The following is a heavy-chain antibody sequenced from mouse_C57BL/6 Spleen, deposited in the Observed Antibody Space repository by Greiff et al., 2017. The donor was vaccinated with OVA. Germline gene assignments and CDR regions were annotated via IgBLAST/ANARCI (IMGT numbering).Heavy chain of an antibody. Sequence: EVKLQESGPGLVKPSQSLSLTCSVTGYSITSGYYWNWIRQFPGNKLEWMGYISYDGSNNYNPSLKNRISITRDTSKNQFFLKLNSVTTEDTATYYCAREELGGAYWGQGTLVTVSA. CDR3: AREELGGAY. J-gene: IGHJ3*01. CDR1: GYSITSGYY. CDR2: ISYDGSN. V-gene: IGHV3-6*01. D-gene: IGHD4-1*01.